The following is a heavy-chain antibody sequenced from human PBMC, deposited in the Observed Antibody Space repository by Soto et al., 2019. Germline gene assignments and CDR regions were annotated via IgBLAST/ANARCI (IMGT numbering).Heavy chain of an antibody. J-gene: IGHJ4*02. D-gene: IGHD6-13*01. V-gene: IGHV1-46*01. CDR3: ARDAVGIAAARGGLPD. CDR1: GYTFTSYY. CDR2: INPSGGST. Sequence: ASVKVSCKASGYTFTSYYMHWVRQAPGQGLEWMGIINPSGGSTSYAQKFQGRVTMTRDTSTSTVYMELSSLRSEDTAVYYCARDAVGIAAARGGLPDWGQGTLVTVSS.